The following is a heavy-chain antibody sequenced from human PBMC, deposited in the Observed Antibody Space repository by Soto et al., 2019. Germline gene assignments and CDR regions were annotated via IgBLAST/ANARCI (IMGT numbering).Heavy chain of an antibody. Sequence: QVQLVQSGAEVKKPGSSVKVSCKASAGTFSSYAISWVRQAPGQGLEWMGGIIPIFGTANYAQKFQGRVTITADESTCTGYMELSSLRSEDSAVYYGARDRVAGEINAFDIWGQGTMVTVSS. CDR3: ARDRVAGEINAFDI. D-gene: IGHD6-13*01. V-gene: IGHV1-69*01. J-gene: IGHJ3*02. CDR1: AGTFSSYA. CDR2: IIPIFGTA.